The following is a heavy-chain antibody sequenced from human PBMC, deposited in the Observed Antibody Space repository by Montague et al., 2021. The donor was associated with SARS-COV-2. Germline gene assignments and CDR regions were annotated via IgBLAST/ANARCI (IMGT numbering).Heavy chain of an antibody. Sequence: TLSLTCTVSGGSISSGGYYWSWIRQHPGKGLEWIGYIYYSGSTYYNPSLKSRVTISVDTSKNQFSLKLSSVTAADTAVYHCARVQGITMIVVVNAFDXWGQGTMVTVPS. CDR1: GGSISSGGYY. CDR3: ARVQGITMIVVVNAFDX. J-gene: IGHJ3*02. V-gene: IGHV4-31*03. CDR2: IYYSGST. D-gene: IGHD3-22*01.